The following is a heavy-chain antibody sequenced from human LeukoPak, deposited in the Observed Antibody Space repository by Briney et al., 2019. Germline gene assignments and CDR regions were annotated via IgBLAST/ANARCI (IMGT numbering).Heavy chain of an antibody. CDR1: GDSVSSNSAA. CDR2: TYYRSKWYN. J-gene: IGHJ4*02. Sequence: SQTLSLTCAISGDSVSSNSAAWNWTRQSPSRGLEWLRGTYYRSKWYNDYAVSVKSRITINPDTSKNQFSLQLNSVTPEDTAVYYCAGTHSFFDYWGQGTLVTVSS. CDR3: AGTHSFFDY. V-gene: IGHV6-1*01. D-gene: IGHD3-10*01.